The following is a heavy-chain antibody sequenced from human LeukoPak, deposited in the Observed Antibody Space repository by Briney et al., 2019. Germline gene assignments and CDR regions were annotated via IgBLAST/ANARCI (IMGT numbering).Heavy chain of an antibody. J-gene: IGHJ1*01. CDR2: IKEDGSRE. CDR3: ARDSPGYGAYVS. V-gene: IGHV3-7*01. CDR1: GFTFSGYW. D-gene: IGHD5-12*01. Sequence: GGSLRLSCAASGFTFSGYWMTWVRQAPGKGLEWVANIKEDGSREYYVDSVKGRFTISRDNAKNSLYLQMDSLTAEDTAVYYCARDSPGYGAYVSWGQGTLVSVSS.